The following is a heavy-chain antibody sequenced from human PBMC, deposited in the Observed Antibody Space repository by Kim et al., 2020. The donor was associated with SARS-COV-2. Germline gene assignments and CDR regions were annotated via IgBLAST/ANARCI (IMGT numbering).Heavy chain of an antibody. CDR1: GASLNNFY. CDR2: INHRGST. V-gene: IGHV4-34*01. Sequence: SETLSLTCAVYGASLNNFYWSWLRQSPGTGLEWIAEINHRGSTNYNPSLKSRVTISADTSKSQFSLKVNSVNVADTAVHYCARETSRGDDAFDIWGHGTMVAVSS. D-gene: IGHD3-10*01. CDR3: ARETSRGDDAFDI. J-gene: IGHJ3*02.